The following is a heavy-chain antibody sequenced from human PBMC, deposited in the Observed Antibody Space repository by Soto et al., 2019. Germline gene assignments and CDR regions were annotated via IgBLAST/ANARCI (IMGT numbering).Heavy chain of an antibody. CDR3: ARCMSRTPPLDY. CDR1: GFTFSDYY. D-gene: IGHD2-8*01. V-gene: IGHV3-11*01. CDR2: ITTGGSTI. J-gene: IGHJ4*02. Sequence: QVQLVESGGGLVKPGGSLRLSCAASGFTFSDYYMNWIRQAPGKGLEWVLYITTGGSTIYYADSVKGRFTISRDNAKNSLYLQMNSLRAEDTAVYYCARCMSRTPPLDYWGQGTLVTVSS.